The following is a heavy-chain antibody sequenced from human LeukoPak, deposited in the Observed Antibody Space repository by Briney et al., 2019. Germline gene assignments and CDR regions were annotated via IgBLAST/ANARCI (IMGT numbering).Heavy chain of an antibody. J-gene: IGHJ4*02. CDR2: IYPGDSDT. V-gene: IGHV5-51*01. CDR1: GYSFTNSW. CDR3: ARAAAYGDGYFDY. Sequence: GESLKISCKGSGYSFTNSWIDWVRQMPGKGLEWMGIIYPGDSDTRYSPSFQGQVTISADRSISTAYLQWSSLKASDTAMYYCARAAAYGDGYFDYWGQGTLVTVSS. D-gene: IGHD4-17*01.